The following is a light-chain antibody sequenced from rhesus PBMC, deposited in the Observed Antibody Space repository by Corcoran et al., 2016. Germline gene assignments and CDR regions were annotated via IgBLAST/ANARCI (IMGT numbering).Light chain of an antibody. CDR2: EVS. V-gene: IGLV2-13*03. Sequence: QAAPTQSPSVSGSPGQSVTISCTGTSSDIGAYNRVSWYQQHPGKVPKLMIYEVSKRPSGVSDRFFGSKSGNTASLTISGLQAEDEADYFCYSYTNIYTYIFGTGTRLTVL. CDR1: SSDIGAYNR. J-gene: IGLJ1*01. CDR3: YSYTNIYTYI.